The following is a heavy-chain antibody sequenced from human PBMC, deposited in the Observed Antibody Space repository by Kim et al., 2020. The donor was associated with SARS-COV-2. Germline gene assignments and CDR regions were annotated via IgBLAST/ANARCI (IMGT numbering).Heavy chain of an antibody. D-gene: IGHD5-12*01. Sequence: GGSLRLSCAGSGFIVRSSYMTWVRQAPGKGLDWVSVTYADGTTYYADSVKGQFTISSDNSGNTQFLQMNNLRVEDTAVYCCAKVKPIPGGYGMDVWGQGTTVTVSS. CDR1: GFIVRSSY. CDR2: TYADGTT. V-gene: IGHV3-53*01. CDR3: AKVKPIPGGYGMDV. J-gene: IGHJ6*02.